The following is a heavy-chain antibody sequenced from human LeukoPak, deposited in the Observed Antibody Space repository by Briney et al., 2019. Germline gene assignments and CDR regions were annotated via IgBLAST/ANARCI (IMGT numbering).Heavy chain of an antibody. D-gene: IGHD3-10*01. J-gene: IGHJ5*02. V-gene: IGHV1-2*02. CDR2: INPNSGDT. CDR3: ARGDYYGSPKVVAA. Sequence: GASVKVSCKASGYTFTDYYINWVRQAPGQGLEWIGWINPNSGDTNYAQKFQDRATMTRDTSISTAYIELNFLRSDDTAVFYCARGDYYGSPKVVAAWGQGTLVTVSS. CDR1: GYTFTDYY.